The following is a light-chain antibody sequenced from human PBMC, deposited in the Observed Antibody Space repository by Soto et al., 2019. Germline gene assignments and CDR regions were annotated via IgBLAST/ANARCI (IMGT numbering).Light chain of an antibody. J-gene: IGKJ4*01. CDR1: QSVSSN. Sequence: EIVMTQSPATLSVSPLERATLSCSASQSVSSNLAWYQQKPGQAPRLLIYGASTRATGIPARFSGSGSGTEFTLTISSLQSEDFAVYYCQQYNKWLLTFGGGTKVDIK. CDR2: GAS. CDR3: QQYNKWLLT. V-gene: IGKV3-15*01.